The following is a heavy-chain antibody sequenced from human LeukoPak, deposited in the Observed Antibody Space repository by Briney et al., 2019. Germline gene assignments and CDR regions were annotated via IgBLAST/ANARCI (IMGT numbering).Heavy chain of an antibody. Sequence: PGGSLRLSCAASGFTFSNYAMSWVRQAPGKGLEWVSGISGGGGSTYYADSVKGRFTISRDNSKNTLDLQMNSLRAGDSAIYYCAKGISTPDYWGQGTLVTVPS. D-gene: IGHD2-2*01. CDR1: GFTFSNYA. J-gene: IGHJ4*02. CDR2: ISGGGGST. CDR3: AKGISTPDY. V-gene: IGHV3-23*01.